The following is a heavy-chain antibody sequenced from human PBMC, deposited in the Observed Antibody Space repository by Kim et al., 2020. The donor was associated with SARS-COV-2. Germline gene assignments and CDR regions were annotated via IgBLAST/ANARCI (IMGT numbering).Heavy chain of an antibody. CDR3: ARSPPPTYYYDSSGYYFDC. D-gene: IGHD3-22*01. Sequence: GGSLRLSCAASGFTFSSYGMHWVRQAPGKGLEWVAVIWYDGSNKYYADSVKGRFTISRDNSKNTLYLQMNSLRAEDTAVYYCARSPPPTYYYDSSGYYFDCWGQGTLPTVSS. CDR2: IWYDGSNK. CDR1: GFTFSSYG. J-gene: IGHJ4*02. V-gene: IGHV3-33*01.